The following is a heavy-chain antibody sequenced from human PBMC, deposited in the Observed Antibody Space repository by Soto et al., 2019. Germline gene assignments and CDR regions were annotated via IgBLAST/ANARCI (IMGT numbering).Heavy chain of an antibody. CDR1: GYTFPYRY. D-gene: IGHD3-3*01. CDR2: ITAFKDNT. Sequence: QTQLVQSGPEVKKTGSSVKVSCKTPGYTFPYRYLHWVRQAPGQALEWMGWITAFKDNTNYAQKFADSVSISRARSLSTAYMELRSLTSEDKAMYFCARSPWSVHSDAVDIWGQGTMVTGSS. J-gene: IGHJ3*02. CDR3: ARSPWSVHSDAVDI. V-gene: IGHV1-45*01.